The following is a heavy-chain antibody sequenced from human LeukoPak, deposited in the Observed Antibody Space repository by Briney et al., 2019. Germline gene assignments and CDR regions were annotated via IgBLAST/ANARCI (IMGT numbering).Heavy chain of an antibody. CDR2: INHSGST. CDR3: ARGRDFWSGYYGH. D-gene: IGHD3-3*01. J-gene: IGHJ4*02. CDR1: DESFSAYY. Sequence: SETLSLTCTVYDESFSAYYWSWIRQPPGKGLEWIGEINHSGSTNYNPSLKSRVTISVDTSKNQFSLKPSSVTAADTAVYYCARGRDFWSGYYGHWGQGTLVTVSS. V-gene: IGHV4-34*01.